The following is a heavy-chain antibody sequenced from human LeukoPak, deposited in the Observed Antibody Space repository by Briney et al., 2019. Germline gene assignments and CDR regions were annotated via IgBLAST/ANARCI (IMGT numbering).Heavy chain of an antibody. CDR3: AKQACAYSSGWPLDY. D-gene: IGHD6-19*01. Sequence: GGSLRLSCAASGFTFSSYTMAWVRQAPGKGLEWVSDISGRGDNTYYADSVKGRFTISRDNSKNTLYLQMNSLRAEDTAVYYCAKQACAYSSGWPLDYWGQGTLVTVSS. V-gene: IGHV3-23*01. J-gene: IGHJ4*02. CDR1: GFTFSSYT. CDR2: ISGRGDNT.